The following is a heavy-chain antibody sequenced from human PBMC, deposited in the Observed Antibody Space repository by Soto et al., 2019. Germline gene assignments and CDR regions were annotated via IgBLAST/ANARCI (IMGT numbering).Heavy chain of an antibody. V-gene: IGHV4-30-4*01. CDR3: ARAIGGDYQIFDY. CDR1: GGSISSGDYY. D-gene: IGHD4-17*01. Sequence: SETLSLTCTVSGGSISSGDYYWSWIRQPPGKGLEWIGYIYYSGSTYYNPSLKSRVTISVDTSKNQFSLKLSSVTAADTAVYYCARAIGGDYQIFDYWGQGTLVTVSS. J-gene: IGHJ4*02. CDR2: IYYSGST.